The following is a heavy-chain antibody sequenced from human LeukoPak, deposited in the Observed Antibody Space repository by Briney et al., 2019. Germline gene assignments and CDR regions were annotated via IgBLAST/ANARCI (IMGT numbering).Heavy chain of an antibody. V-gene: IGHV3-21*04. D-gene: IGHD5-12*01. CDR2: ISSSSSYI. J-gene: IGHJ4*02. CDR3: ARDLSANGYDGLDY. Sequence: GGSLRLSCAASGFTFSSSAMSWVRQAPGKGLEWVSSISSSSSYIYYADSVKGRFTISRDNAKNSLYLQMNSLRAEDTAVYYCARDLSANGYDGLDYWGQGTLVTASS. CDR1: GFTFSSSA.